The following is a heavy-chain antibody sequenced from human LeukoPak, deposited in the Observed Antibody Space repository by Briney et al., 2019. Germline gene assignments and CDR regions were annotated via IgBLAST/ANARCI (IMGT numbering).Heavy chain of an antibody. CDR1: GGTFSSYA. CDR2: IIPIFGKA. D-gene: IGHD2-15*01. CDR3: ARDCSGGSCYWEPYYYYYGMDV. Sequence: GASVKVSCKASGGTFSSYAISWVRQAPGQGLEWMGEIIPIFGKANYAQKFQGRVTITADESTSTAYMELSSLRSEDTAVYYCARDCSGGSCYWEPYYYYYGMDVWGQGTTVTVSS. V-gene: IGHV1-69*13. J-gene: IGHJ6*02.